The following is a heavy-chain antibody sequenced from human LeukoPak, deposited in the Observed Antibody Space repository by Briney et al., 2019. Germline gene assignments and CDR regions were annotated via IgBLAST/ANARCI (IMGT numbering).Heavy chain of an antibody. CDR2: ISGGGGTT. Sequence: GGSLRLSCAASGFTFSAYAMTWVRQGPGKGPEWVSTISGGGGTTHYADSVKGRFTISRDNSKNTLSLQMNSLRAEDTAVYYCAKGGGSAWYYFDYWGQGTLVTVSS. CDR1: GFTFSAYA. V-gene: IGHV3-23*01. J-gene: IGHJ4*02. CDR3: AKGGGSAWYYFDY. D-gene: IGHD6-19*01.